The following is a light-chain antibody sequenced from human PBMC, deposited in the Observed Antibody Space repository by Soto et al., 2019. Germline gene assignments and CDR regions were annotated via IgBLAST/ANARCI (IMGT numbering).Light chain of an antibody. CDR2: EVS. Sequence: QSALTQPASVSGSPGQSITISCTGTSSDVGAYNYVSWYQQHPGKAPKLMIYEVSNRPSGVSNRFSGSKSGSTASLTISGLQADDEADYYCSSYTTSSTFVFGGGTKLTVL. CDR3: SSYTTSSTFV. V-gene: IGLV2-14*01. J-gene: IGLJ2*01. CDR1: SSDVGAYNY.